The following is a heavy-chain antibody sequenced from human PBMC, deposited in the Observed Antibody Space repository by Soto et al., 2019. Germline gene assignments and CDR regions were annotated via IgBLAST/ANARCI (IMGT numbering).Heavy chain of an antibody. CDR2: IYPGESDT. J-gene: IGHJ5*02. CDR3: ARGQQQQINWFDP. V-gene: IGHV5-51*01. Sequence: GESLKISCKGSGYSFTSYWIGWVRQMPGKGLEWMGIIYPGESDTRYSPFFQGQVTISADKSISTAYLQWSSLKASDTAMYYCARGQQQQINWFDPWGQGTLVTVSS. CDR1: GYSFTSYW. D-gene: IGHD6-13*01.